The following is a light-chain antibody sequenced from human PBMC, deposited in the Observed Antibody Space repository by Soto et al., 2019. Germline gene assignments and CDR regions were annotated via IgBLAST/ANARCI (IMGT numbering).Light chain of an antibody. J-gene: IGLJ2*01. V-gene: IGLV2-11*01. CDR3: SSYAGTYTSVV. CDR2: DVT. Sequence: QSALTQPRSVSGSPGQSVTISCTGTSSDVGGYNYVSWYQQYPGKAPKLMIYDVTRRPSGVPDRFSGSKSGNTASLTISGRQADDEADYYCSSYAGTYTSVVFGGGTKLTVL. CDR1: SSDVGGYNY.